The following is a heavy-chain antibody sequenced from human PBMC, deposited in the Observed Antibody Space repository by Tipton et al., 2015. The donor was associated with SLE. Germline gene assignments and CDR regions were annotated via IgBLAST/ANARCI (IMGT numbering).Heavy chain of an antibody. J-gene: IGHJ4*02. CDR1: GYSFTSYW. V-gene: IGHV5-51*03. CDR3: ARPGGDSGYDGGFWFDY. D-gene: IGHD5-12*01. Sequence: QSGPEVKKPGESLKISCKGSGYSFTSYWIGWVRQMPGKGLEWMGIIYPGDSDTRYSPSFQGQVTISADKSISTAYLQWSSLKASDPAMYYCARPGGDSGYDGGFWFDYWGQGTLVTVSS. CDR2: IYPGDSDT.